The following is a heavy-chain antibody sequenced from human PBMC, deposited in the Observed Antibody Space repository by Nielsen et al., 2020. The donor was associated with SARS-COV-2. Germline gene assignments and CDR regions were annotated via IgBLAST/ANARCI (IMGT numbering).Heavy chain of an antibody. CDR3: ARAATGGRITIFGVVIIGAFDI. CDR1: GGSISSGGYY. CDR2: IYYSGST. J-gene: IGHJ3*02. D-gene: IGHD3-3*01. Sequence: LRLSCTVSGGSISSGGYYWSWIRQPPGKGLEWIGYIYYSGSTYYNPSLKSRVTISVDTSKNQFSLKLSSVTAADTALYYCARAATGGRITIFGVVIIGAFDIWGQGTMVTVSS. V-gene: IGHV4-30-4*01.